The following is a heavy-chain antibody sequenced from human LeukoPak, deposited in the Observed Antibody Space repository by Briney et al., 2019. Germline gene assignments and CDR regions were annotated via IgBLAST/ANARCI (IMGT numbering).Heavy chain of an antibody. Sequence: GGSLRLSCAASGLTFSTLAMTWFRKAPGKGLEWVSLISGGGDITFYGDSVKGRFTISRDNSKNTLYLQMHSVRAEDTAVYYCAARPGEVAVPFDYWGQGSLVTVSS. CDR3: AARPGEVAVPFDY. CDR2: ISGGGDIT. V-gene: IGHV3-23*01. CDR1: GLTFSTLA. D-gene: IGHD2-21*01. J-gene: IGHJ4*02.